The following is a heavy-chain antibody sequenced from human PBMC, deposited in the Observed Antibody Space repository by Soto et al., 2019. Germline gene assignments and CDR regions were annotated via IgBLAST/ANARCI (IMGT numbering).Heavy chain of an antibody. V-gene: IGHV1-69*13. CDR3: AREVARDSSGSVYYYYGMDV. Sequence: SVKVSCKASGGTFSSYAISWVRQAPGQGLEWMGGIIPIFGTANYAQKFQGRVTITADESTSTAYMELSSLRSEDTAVYYCAREVARDSSGSVYYYYGMDVWGQGTTVTVS. CDR2: IIPIFGTA. CDR1: GGTFSSYA. D-gene: IGHD3-22*01. J-gene: IGHJ6*02.